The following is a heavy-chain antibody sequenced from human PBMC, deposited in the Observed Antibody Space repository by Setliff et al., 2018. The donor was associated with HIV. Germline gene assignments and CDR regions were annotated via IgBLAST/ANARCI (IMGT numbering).Heavy chain of an antibody. D-gene: IGHD3-9*01. V-gene: IGHV2-26*01. J-gene: IGHJ4*02. Sequence: SGPTLVNPTETLTLTCTVSGFSLSDARMGVNWIRQPPGKALEWLAHIFWNDEKAYSTSLESRLTISKDTSKSQVVLTMTNMDPVDTATYYCAHRSIRDFKGEDHWGQGTLVTVSS. CDR3: AHRSIRDFKGEDH. CDR2: IFWNDEK. CDR1: GFSLSDARMG.